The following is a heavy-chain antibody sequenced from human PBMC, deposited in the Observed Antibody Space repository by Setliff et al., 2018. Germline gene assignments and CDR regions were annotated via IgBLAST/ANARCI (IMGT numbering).Heavy chain of an antibody. J-gene: IGHJ5*02. CDR2: IKSSSEGATT. V-gene: IGHV3-15*01. CDR3: TTGPRGSRNYLTWLGT. Sequence: KPGGSLRLSCSVSGITFKNAWMTWIRQAPGKGPEWVGRIKSSSEGATTDYGAPAKVRFTISRDDSKNMIYLQMNNLKIEDTGFYYCTTGPRGSRNYLTWLGTWGQGTLVTVSS. CDR1: GITFKNAW. D-gene: IGHD3-22*01.